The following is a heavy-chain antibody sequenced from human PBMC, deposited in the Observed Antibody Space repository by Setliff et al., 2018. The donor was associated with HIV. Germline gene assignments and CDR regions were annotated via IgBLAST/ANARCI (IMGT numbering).Heavy chain of an antibody. D-gene: IGHD6-6*01. V-gene: IGHV3-7*01. CDR1: GFTFNRYW. CDR3: ANARSEYQLMPWYYYMDV. Sequence: GGSLRLSCAASGFTFNRYWMSWVRQAPGKGLEWVSNTKHDGSENYYVDSVNGRFTISRDNAKKTLYLQMNRLRPEDTAVYHCANARSEYQLMPWYYYMDVWCQGTTVTVSS. CDR2: TKHDGSEN. J-gene: IGHJ6*03.